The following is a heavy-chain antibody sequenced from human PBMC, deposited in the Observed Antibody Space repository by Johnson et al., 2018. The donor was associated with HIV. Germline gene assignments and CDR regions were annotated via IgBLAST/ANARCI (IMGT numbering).Heavy chain of an antibody. J-gene: IGHJ3*01. Sequence: VQLVESGGGLVQPGGSLRLSCAASGFTFSSNYMSWVRQAPGKGLEWVSVIYSGGSTYYADSVKGRFTISRDNSRNTLSLQMNSLRAEDTAVYYCARAKYGGAFDVWGQGTMVSVSS. CDR2: IYSGGST. V-gene: IGHV3-66*01. D-gene: IGHD3-16*01. CDR3: ARAKYGGAFDV. CDR1: GFTFSSNY.